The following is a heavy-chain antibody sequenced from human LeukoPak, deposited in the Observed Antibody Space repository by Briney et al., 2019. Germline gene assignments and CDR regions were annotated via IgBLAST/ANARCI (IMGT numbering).Heavy chain of an antibody. CDR1: GGSSSGYY. Sequence: PSETLSLTCAVYGGSSSGYYWSWIRQPPGKGLEWIGEINHSGSTNYNPSLKSRVTISVDTSKNQFSLKLSSVTAADTAVYYCARGRQQLVLRWFDPWGQGTLVTVSS. V-gene: IGHV4-34*01. J-gene: IGHJ5*02. CDR3: ARGRQQLVLRWFDP. D-gene: IGHD6-13*01. CDR2: INHSGST.